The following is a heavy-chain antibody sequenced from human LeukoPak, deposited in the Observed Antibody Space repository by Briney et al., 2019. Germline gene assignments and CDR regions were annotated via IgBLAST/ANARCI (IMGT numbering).Heavy chain of an antibody. V-gene: IGHV3-23*01. D-gene: IGHD3-22*01. CDR1: GFTFNSYA. CDR3: AKVGRYYYDSSGYFDY. CDR2: ISGGGVNT. Sequence: PGGSLRLSCAASGFTFNSYAMTWVRQAPGKGLEWVSAISGGGVNTYYADSVKGRFTISRDNSKNTLYLQMNSLRAEDTAVYYCAKVGRYYYDSSGYFDYWGQGTLVTVSS. J-gene: IGHJ4*02.